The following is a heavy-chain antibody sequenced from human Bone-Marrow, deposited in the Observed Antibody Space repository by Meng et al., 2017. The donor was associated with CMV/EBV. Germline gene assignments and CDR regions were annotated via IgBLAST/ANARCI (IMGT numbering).Heavy chain of an antibody. CDR3: APEVADTHYFDY. D-gene: IGHD3-16*01. V-gene: IGHV1-69*05. Sequence: SVKVSCKASRGTFSSYAISWVRQAPGQGLEWMGGIIPIFGTANYAQKFQGRVTITTDESTSTAYMELSSLRSEDTAVYYCAPEVADTHYFDYWGQGTLVTVSS. CDR1: RGTFSSYA. J-gene: IGHJ4*02. CDR2: IIPIFGTA.